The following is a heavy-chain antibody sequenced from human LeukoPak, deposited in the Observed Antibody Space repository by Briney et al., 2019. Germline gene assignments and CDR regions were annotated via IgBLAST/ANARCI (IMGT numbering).Heavy chain of an antibody. CDR2: IDRSGSTM. J-gene: IGHJ4*02. Sequence: GGSLRLSCVASGFTLSSYEMNWVRQAPGKGLEWVSFIDRSGSTMYYAASVKGRFTISRDNAKNSLYLQMHSLRAEDTAVYYCTRPAGATFGCWGQGTLVTVSS. D-gene: IGHD1-26*01. CDR3: TRPAGATFGC. V-gene: IGHV3-48*03. CDR1: GFTLSSYE.